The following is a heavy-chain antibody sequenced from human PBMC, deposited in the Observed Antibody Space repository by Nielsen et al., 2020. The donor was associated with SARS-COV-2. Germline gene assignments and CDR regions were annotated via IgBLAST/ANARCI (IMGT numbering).Heavy chain of an antibody. CDR1: GGSISSGDYY. CDR3: ARGGGRYGANAFHI. V-gene: IGHV4-30-4*08. D-gene: IGHD4-17*01. J-gene: IGHJ3*02. Sequence: SETLSLTCTVSGGSISSGDYYWTWIRQPPGKGLEWIGYIYNSGTTYYNPSLKSRVTISVDTSKNQFSLKLSAMTAAGTAVYYCARGGGRYGANAFHIWGQGTMVTVSS. CDR2: IYNSGTT.